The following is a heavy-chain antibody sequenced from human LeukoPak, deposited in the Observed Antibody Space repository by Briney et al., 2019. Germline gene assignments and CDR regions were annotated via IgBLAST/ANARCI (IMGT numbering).Heavy chain of an antibody. D-gene: IGHD2-15*01. CDR1: GFTFDDYA. J-gene: IGHJ4*02. V-gene: IGHV3-43D*03. Sequence: GGSLRLSCAASGFTFDDYAMYWVRQAPGKGLEWVSLISWDGGSTYYADSVKGRFTISRDNSKNSLYLQMNSLRAEDTAFYYCASGGIYYGAAFDFWGQGTLVTVSS. CDR2: ISWDGGST. CDR3: ASGGIYYGAAFDF.